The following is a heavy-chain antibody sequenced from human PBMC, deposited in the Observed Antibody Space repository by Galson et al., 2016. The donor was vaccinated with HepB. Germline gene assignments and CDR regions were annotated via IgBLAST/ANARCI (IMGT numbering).Heavy chain of an antibody. D-gene: IGHD6-13*01. Sequence: CAISGDSVSSNSAAWNWIRQSPSRGLEWLGRTYYRSKWYNDYAVSVKGRITVNPDTSKNQFSLHLNSVTPEDTAAYYCARLIATDGLYGVDVWGQGTTVTVSS. J-gene: IGHJ6*02. CDR1: GDSVSSNSAA. CDR2: TYYRSKWYN. CDR3: ARLIATDGLYGVDV. V-gene: IGHV6-1*01.